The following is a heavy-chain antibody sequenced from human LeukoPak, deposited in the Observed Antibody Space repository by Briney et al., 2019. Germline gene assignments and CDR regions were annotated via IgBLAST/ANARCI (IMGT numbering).Heavy chain of an antibody. D-gene: IGHD3-22*01. Sequence: SETLSLTCAVYGGSFSGYYWSWIRQPPGKGLEWIGEINHSGSTNYNPSLKSRVTISVDTSKNQFSLKLSSVTAADTAVYYCARDRAYYYDSTQYPIWGQGTLVTVSS. CDR3: ARDRAYYYDSTQYPI. J-gene: IGHJ4*02. V-gene: IGHV4-34*01. CDR2: INHSGST. CDR1: GGSFSGYY.